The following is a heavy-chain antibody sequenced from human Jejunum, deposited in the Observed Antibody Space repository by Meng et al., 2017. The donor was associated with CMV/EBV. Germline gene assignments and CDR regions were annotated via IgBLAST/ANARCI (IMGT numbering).Heavy chain of an antibody. Sequence: LRPALTASGFSFSNHAMNWVRQAPGKGLEWVSSISETGTYTHYADSVSGRFIISRDNSKNTLYLQMGSLRAEDTAIYYCAKQYVDYWGQGTLVTVSS. D-gene: IGHD2-8*01. V-gene: IGHV3-23*01. J-gene: IGHJ4*02. CDR1: GFSFSNHA. CDR2: ISETGTYT. CDR3: AKQYVDY.